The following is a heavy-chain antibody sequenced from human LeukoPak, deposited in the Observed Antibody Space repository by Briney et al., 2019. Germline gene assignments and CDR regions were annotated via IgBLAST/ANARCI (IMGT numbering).Heavy chain of an antibody. Sequence: PGGSLRLSCAASGFNFSPYGMSWIRQAPGKGLEWVAGISGSGSDTYYADSVKGRFTICRDNFKNTVDLQMNSLRADDTAVYYCAKLGTYFYFDFWGRGTLVTVSS. V-gene: IGHV3-23*01. D-gene: IGHD7-27*01. CDR1: GFNFSPYG. CDR2: ISGSGSDT. J-gene: IGHJ2*01. CDR3: AKLGTYFYFDF.